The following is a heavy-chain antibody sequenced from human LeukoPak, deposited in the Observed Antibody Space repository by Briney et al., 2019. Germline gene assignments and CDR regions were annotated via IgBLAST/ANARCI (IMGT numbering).Heavy chain of an antibody. V-gene: IGHV3-23*01. CDR1: GFTFSSYA. CDR2: ISGSGGST. Sequence: GGSLRLSCAASGFTFSSYAMLWVRQAPGKGLEWVAAISGSGGSTYYADSVKGRFTISRDNSKNTLYLQMNSLRAEDTAVYYCAEDMGQAVAGTGYWGQGTLVTVSS. D-gene: IGHD6-13*01. CDR3: AEDMGQAVAGTGY. J-gene: IGHJ4*02.